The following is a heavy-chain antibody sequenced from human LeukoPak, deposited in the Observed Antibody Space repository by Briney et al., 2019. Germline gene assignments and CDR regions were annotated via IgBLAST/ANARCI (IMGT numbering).Heavy chain of an antibody. Sequence: GASVKVSCKASGYTFTGYYMHWVRQAPGQGLEWMGWINPNSGGTNYAQKFQGRVTMTRDTSISTAYMELSRLRSDDTAVYYCARANRVVTAIWHYWGQGTLVTVSS. CDR3: ARANRVVTAIWHY. D-gene: IGHD2-21*02. J-gene: IGHJ4*02. V-gene: IGHV1-2*02. CDR1: GYTFTGYY. CDR2: INPNSGGT.